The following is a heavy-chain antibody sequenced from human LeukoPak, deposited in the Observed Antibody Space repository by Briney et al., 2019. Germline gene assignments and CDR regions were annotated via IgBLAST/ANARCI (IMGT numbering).Heavy chain of an antibody. CDR3: AKVRGDYVWGSSELYYFDY. CDR1: GFTFSTYA. CDR2: ITGSGGAT. Sequence: PGGSLRLSCAASGFTFSTYAVNWVRQAPGKGLEWVSAITGSGGATYYADSVKGRFTISRDNSKNTLYLQMSSPRAEDTAVYYCAKVRGDYVWGSSELYYFDYWGQGTLVTVSS. D-gene: IGHD3-16*01. J-gene: IGHJ4*02. V-gene: IGHV3-23*01.